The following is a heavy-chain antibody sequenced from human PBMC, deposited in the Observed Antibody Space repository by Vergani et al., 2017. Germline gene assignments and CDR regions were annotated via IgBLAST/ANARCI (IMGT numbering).Heavy chain of an antibody. V-gene: IGHV4-39*01. CDR2: MDYSGST. Sequence: QVQLQESGPGLVKPSETLSLTCTVSGDSVISTDYHWGCIRQPPGKGLEWIGSMDYSGSTSYNPSLDSRISISFETPKNQFSLRLTSVTAADTAVYYCASKRGACRAAYCHSYDFWGPGTLVGVSS. CDR3: ASKRGACRAAYCHSYDF. CDR1: GDSVISTDYH. D-gene: IGHD2-15*01. J-gene: IGHJ4*02.